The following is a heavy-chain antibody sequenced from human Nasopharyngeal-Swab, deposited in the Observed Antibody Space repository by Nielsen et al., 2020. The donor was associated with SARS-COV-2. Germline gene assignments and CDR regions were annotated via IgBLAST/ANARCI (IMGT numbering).Heavy chain of an antibody. CDR2: ISSSSSYI. J-gene: IGHJ4*02. D-gene: IGHD3-3*01. V-gene: IGHV3-21*01. Sequence: GGSLKISCAASGFTFSSYSMNWVRQAPGKGLEWVSSISSSSSYIYYADSVKGRFTISRDNAKNSLYLQMNSLRAEDTAVYYCARHLPLRFLEWLFPDYFDYWGQGTLVTVSS. CDR1: GFTFSSYS. CDR3: ARHLPLRFLEWLFPDYFDY.